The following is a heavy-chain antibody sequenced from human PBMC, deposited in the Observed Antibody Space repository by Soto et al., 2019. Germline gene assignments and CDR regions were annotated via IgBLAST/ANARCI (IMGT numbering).Heavy chain of an antibody. V-gene: IGHV1-8*01. CDR3: ARGQHYDFRSGYNWFDP. D-gene: IGHD3-3*01. CDR2: LNPNSGGT. CDR1: GYTFTSHD. Sequence: QEQLVQSGDEVRKPGASVKVSCQASGYTFTSHDINWVRQAYGQGIEWLGWLNPNSGGTGIAQKFQGRVTLTRDTSMTTAYPELTSLTSEDTAVYYCARGQHYDFRSGYNWFDPWGQRNLVTVSS. J-gene: IGHJ5*02.